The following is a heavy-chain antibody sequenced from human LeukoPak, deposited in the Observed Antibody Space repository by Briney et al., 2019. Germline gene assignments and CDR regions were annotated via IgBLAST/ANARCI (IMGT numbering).Heavy chain of an antibody. V-gene: IGHV3-23*01. Sequence: GRSLRLTCAASGFTFSSYAMSWVRQAPGKGLEWVSAISGSGGSTYYADSVKGRFTISRDNSKNTLYLRMNSLRAEDTAVYYCAKPLWFGELSTDYWGQGTLVTVSS. D-gene: IGHD3-10*01. CDR1: GFTFSSYA. J-gene: IGHJ4*02. CDR2: ISGSGGST. CDR3: AKPLWFGELSTDY.